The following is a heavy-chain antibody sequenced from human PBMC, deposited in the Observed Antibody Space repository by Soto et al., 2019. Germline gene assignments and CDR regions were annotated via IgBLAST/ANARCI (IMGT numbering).Heavy chain of an antibody. V-gene: IGHV4-39*01. CDR3: ARHPRSGRGYYYYMDV. Sequence: SENLSLTCTVSGGSISSSSYYWGWIRHPPGKGLEWIGSIYYSGSTYYNPSLKSRVTISVDTSKNQFSLKLSSVTAADTAVYYCARHPRSGRGYYYYMDVWGQGTMLTV. CDR1: GGSISSSSYY. J-gene: IGHJ6*03. CDR2: IYYSGST. D-gene: IGHD6-25*01.